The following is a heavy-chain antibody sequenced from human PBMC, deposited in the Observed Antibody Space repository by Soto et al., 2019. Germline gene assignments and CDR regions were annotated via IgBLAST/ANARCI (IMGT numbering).Heavy chain of an antibody. D-gene: IGHD2-21*02. V-gene: IGHV3-23*01. Sequence: EVQLLESGGGLMQPGGSLRLSCAASGFSFSSYAMSWVRQAPGKGLEWVSAVSGSGDATYYVDSVKGRLTISRDNSKDTLYRQLNSLRAEDTAVYCCAKGRVVTAISSFDYWGQGTLVTVSS. CDR2: VSGSGDAT. CDR1: GFSFSSYA. CDR3: AKGRVVTAISSFDY. J-gene: IGHJ4*02.